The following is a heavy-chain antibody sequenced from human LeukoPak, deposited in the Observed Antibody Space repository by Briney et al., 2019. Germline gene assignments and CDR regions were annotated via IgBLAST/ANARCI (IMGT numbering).Heavy chain of an antibody. CDR3: ASLDTAMVTWRDN. J-gene: IGHJ4*02. CDR1: GFTFSSYA. Sequence: PGGSLRLSCAASGFTFSSYAMHWVRQAPGKGLEWVANIKRDGSETYYVNSVKGRFTISRDNAKNSLFLQMNSLRVEDTAVYYCASLDTAMVTWRDNWGQGTLVTVSS. V-gene: IGHV3-7*03. D-gene: IGHD5-18*01. CDR2: IKRDGSET.